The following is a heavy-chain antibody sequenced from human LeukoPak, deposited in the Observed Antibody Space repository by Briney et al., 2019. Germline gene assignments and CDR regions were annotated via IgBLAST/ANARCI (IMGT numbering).Heavy chain of an antibody. CDR3: AKAYSSSSSGYFDY. V-gene: IGHV3-43*02. D-gene: IGHD6-6*01. CDR2: ISGDGVFA. Sequence: PGGSLRLSCAASGFTFDDYVLHWVRQAPGKGLEWVSLISGDGVFAYYADSVKGRFNVSRDNSRNSLYLHMNSMRTEDTALYYCAKAYSSSSSGYFDYWGQGTLVTVSS. CDR1: GFTFDDYV. J-gene: IGHJ4*02.